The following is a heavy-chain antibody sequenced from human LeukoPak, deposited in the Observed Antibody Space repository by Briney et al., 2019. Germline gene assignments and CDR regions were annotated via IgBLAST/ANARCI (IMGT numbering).Heavy chain of an antibody. CDR1: GFTFSSYW. D-gene: IGHD6-19*01. J-gene: IGHJ4*02. Sequence: GGSLRLSCAASGFTFSSYWMHWVRQAPGKGLVWVSRINSDGSSTSYADSVKGRFTISRDNAKNTLYLQMNSLRAEDTAVYYCAKFQDSSGWYYFDYWGQGTLVTVSS. CDR2: INSDGSST. V-gene: IGHV3-74*01. CDR3: AKFQDSSGWYYFDY.